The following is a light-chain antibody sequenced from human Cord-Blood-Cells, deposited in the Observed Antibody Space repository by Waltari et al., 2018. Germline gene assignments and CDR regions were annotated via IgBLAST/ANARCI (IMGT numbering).Light chain of an antibody. Sequence: QSALPHPASVSGSPGQSTTISCTGTTSDVGSYNLSSWYQQHPGKAPKLMIYEGSKRPSGVSNRFSGSKSGNTASLTISGLQAEDEADYYCCSYAGSSTYVFGTGTKVTVL. CDR1: TSDVGSYNL. J-gene: IGLJ1*01. CDR2: EGS. V-gene: IGLV2-23*01. CDR3: CSYAGSSTYV.